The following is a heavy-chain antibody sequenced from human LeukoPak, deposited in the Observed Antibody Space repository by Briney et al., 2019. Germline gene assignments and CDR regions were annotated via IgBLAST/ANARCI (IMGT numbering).Heavy chain of an antibody. D-gene: IGHD6-13*01. CDR2: IYYSGST. Sequence: SETLSLTCTVSGGSISSSSYYWGWIRQPPGKGLEWIGSIYYSGSTYYNSSLKSRVTISVDTSKNQFSLKLSSVTAADTAVYYCARLSSWYYDYWGQGTLVTVSS. CDR3: ARLSSWYYDY. J-gene: IGHJ4*02. CDR1: GGSISSSSYY. V-gene: IGHV4-39*01.